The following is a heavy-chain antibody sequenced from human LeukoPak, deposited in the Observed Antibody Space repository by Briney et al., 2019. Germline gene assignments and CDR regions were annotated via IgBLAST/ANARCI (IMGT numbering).Heavy chain of an antibody. CDR3: ARSVGYCSGGSCYAGIFDY. Sequence: SETLALTCTVSGGSISSYYWSWIRQPPGKGLEWIGYIYYSGSTNYNPSLKSRVTISVDTSKNQFSLKLSSVTAADTAVYYCARSVGYCSGGSCYAGIFDYWGQGTLVTVSS. CDR2: IYYSGST. J-gene: IGHJ4*02. D-gene: IGHD2-15*01. V-gene: IGHV4-59*01. CDR1: GGSISSYY.